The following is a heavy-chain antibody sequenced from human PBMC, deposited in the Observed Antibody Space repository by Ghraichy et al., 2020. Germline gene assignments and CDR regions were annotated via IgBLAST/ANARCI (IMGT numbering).Heavy chain of an antibody. CDR3: ARMYSSGWSPGDY. J-gene: IGHJ4*02. Sequence: SCTVSGGSISRSTYYWGWIRQTPGKGLEWIGSIYYDGTTHCNPSLKSRVTISVDTSKNQVSLKLRSVTAADTAVFYCARMYSSGWSPGDYWGQGILVTVSS. V-gene: IGHV4-39*01. CDR1: GGSISRSTYY. CDR2: IYYDGTT. D-gene: IGHD6-19*01.